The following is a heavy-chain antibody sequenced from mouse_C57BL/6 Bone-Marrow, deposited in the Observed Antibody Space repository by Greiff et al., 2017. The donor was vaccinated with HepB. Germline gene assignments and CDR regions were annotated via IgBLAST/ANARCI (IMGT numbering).Heavy chain of an antibody. V-gene: IGHV1-76*01. CDR3: ARFGIYYYGSSYFDY. D-gene: IGHD1-1*01. Sequence: QVHVKQPGAELVRPGASVKLSCKASGYTFTDYYINWVKQRPGQGLEWIARIYPGSGNTYYNEKFKGKATLTADKSSSTAYMQLSSLTSEDSAVYFCARFGIYYYGSSYFDYWGRGTTLTVSS. CDR2: IYPGSGNT. J-gene: IGHJ2*01. CDR1: GYTFTDYY.